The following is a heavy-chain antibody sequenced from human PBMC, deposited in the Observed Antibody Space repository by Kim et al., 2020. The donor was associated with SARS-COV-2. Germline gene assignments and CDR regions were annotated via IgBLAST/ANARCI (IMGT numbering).Heavy chain of an antibody. CDR1: GFTFTSSA. J-gene: IGHJ4*02. D-gene: IGHD3-3*01. CDR2: IVVGSGNT. V-gene: IGHV1-58*01. Sequence: SVKVSCKASGFTFTSSAVQWVRQARGQRLEWIGWIVVGSGNTNYAQKFQERVTITRDMSTSTAYMELSSLRSEDTAVYYCAAAFLDLDHTREFDYWGQGTPVSVSS. CDR3: AAAFLDLDHTREFDY.